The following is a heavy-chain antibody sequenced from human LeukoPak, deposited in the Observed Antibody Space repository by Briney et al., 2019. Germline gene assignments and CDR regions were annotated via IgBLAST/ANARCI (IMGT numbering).Heavy chain of an antibody. J-gene: IGHJ6*02. Sequence: SETLSLTCAVYGGSFSGYYWSWIRQPPGKGLEWIGEIYHSGSTNNNPSLKSRVTISVDKSKNQFSLKLSSVTAADTAVYYCARLDDYYDSSGYYADYYYYGMDVWGQGTTVTVSS. CDR3: ARLDDYYDSSGYYADYYYYGMDV. CDR2: IYHSGST. CDR1: GGSFSGYY. V-gene: IGHV4-34*01. D-gene: IGHD3-22*01.